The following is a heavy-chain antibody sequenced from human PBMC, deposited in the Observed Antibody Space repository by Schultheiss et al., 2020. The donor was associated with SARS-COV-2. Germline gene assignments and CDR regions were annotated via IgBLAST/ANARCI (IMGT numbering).Heavy chain of an antibody. D-gene: IGHD2-15*01. J-gene: IGHJ4*02. CDR2: IYYSGST. CDR3: ASAHPTRYCSGGSCYFSY. Sequence: SQTLSLTCTVSGGSISSYYWSWIRQPPGKGLEWIGSIYYSGSTNYNPSLKSRVTISVDTSKNQFSLKLSSVTAADTAVYYCASAHPTRYCSGGSCYFSYWGQGTLVTVSS. CDR1: GGSISSYY. V-gene: IGHV4-59*01.